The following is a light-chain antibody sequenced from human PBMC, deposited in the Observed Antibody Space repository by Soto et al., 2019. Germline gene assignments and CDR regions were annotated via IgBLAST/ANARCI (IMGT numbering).Light chain of an antibody. CDR1: SSDVGSYNF. CDR3: CSYAGSSTPLI. CDR2: EVS. J-gene: IGLJ1*01. Sequence: QSVLTQGASVSGSPGQSITISCTGTSSDVGSYNFVSWYQQHPGKAPKVMIYEVSKRPSGVSNRFSGSKSGNTASLTISGLQAEDEADYYCCSYAGSSTPLIFGTGTKVTVL. V-gene: IGLV2-23*02.